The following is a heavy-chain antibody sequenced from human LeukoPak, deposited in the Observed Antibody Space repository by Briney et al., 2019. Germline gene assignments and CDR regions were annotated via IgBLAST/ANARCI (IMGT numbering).Heavy chain of an antibody. CDR3: ARLDFYYYDSSDYSDY. Sequence: GASVKVSCKASGYTFTGYYMHWVRQAPGQGLEWMGWINPNSGGTNYAQKFQGRVTMTRDTSISTAYMELSRLRSDDTAVYYCARLDFYYYDSSDYSDYWGQGTLVTVSS. V-gene: IGHV1-2*02. CDR2: INPNSGGT. J-gene: IGHJ4*02. D-gene: IGHD3-22*01. CDR1: GYTFTGYY.